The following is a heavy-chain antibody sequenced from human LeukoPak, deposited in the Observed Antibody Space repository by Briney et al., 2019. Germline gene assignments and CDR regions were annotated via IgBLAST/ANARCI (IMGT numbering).Heavy chain of an antibody. D-gene: IGHD1-26*01. CDR2: ISWDGGST. CDR3: ARSGNPGNDLFDP. Sequence: GGSLRLSCAASGFTFDDYAMHWVRQAPGKGLEWVSLISWDGGSTYYADSVKGRFTISRDNAKNSLYLQMNSLRAEDTAVYYCARSGNPGNDLFDPWGQGTLVTVSS. CDR1: GFTFDDYA. J-gene: IGHJ5*02. V-gene: IGHV3-43D*03.